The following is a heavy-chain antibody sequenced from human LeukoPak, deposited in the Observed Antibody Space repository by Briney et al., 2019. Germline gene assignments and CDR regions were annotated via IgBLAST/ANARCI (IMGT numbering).Heavy chain of an antibody. CDR3: ARDVVDSSGYFWGGNAFDI. CDR2: IYSGGST. Sequence: PGGSLRLSCAASGFTVSSNYMSWVRQAPGKGLEWVSVIYSGGSTYYANSVKGRFTISRDNSKKTLYLQMNSLRAEDTAVYYCARDVVDSSGYFWGGNAFDIWGQGTMVTVSS. J-gene: IGHJ3*02. V-gene: IGHV3-53*01. D-gene: IGHD3-22*01. CDR1: GFTVSSNY.